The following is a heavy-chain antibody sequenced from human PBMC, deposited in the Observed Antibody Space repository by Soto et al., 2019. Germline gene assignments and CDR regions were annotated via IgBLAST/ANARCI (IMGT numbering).Heavy chain of an antibody. D-gene: IGHD4-17*01. Sequence: QVQLVESGGGVVQPGRSLRLSCAASGFTFSSYGMHWVRQAPGKGLEWVAVISYDGSNKYYADSVKGRFTISRDNSKNTLYLQMNSLRAEDTAVYYCAKDRANGDYEDYYYGMDVWGQGTTVTVSS. V-gene: IGHV3-30*18. J-gene: IGHJ6*02. CDR2: ISYDGSNK. CDR3: AKDRANGDYEDYYYGMDV. CDR1: GFTFSSYG.